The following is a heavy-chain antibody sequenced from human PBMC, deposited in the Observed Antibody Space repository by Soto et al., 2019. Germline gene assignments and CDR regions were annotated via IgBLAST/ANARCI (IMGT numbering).Heavy chain of an antibody. CDR1: GFTFSSYA. CDR3: ARDLLPYSSSWYSNYYYYYGMDV. D-gene: IGHD6-13*01. J-gene: IGHJ6*02. V-gene: IGHV3-30-3*01. Sequence: PGGSLRLSCAASGFTFSSYAMHWVRQAPGKGLEWVAVISYDGSNKYYADSVKGRFTISRDNSKNTLYLQMNSLRAEDTAVYYCARDLLPYSSSWYSNYYYYYGMDVWGQGTTVPVS. CDR2: ISYDGSNK.